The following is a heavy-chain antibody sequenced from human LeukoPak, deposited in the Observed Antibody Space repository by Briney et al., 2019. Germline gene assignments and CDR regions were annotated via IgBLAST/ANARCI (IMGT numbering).Heavy chain of an antibody. J-gene: IGHJ4*02. V-gene: IGHV3-23*01. CDR3: AKDRKYDYVWGSYAYYY. CDR1: GFTFSSYS. Sequence: GGSLRLSCAASGFTFSSYSMNWVRQAPGKGLEWVSAISGSGGSTYYADSVKGRFTIPRDNSKNTLYLQMNSLRAEDTAVYYCAKDRKYDYVWGSYAYYYWGQGTLVTVSS. CDR2: ISGSGGST. D-gene: IGHD3-16*01.